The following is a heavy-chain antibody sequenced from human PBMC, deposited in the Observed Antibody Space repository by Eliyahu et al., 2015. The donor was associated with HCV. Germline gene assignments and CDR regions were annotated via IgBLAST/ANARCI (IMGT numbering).Heavy chain of an antibody. D-gene: IGHD2-21*01. CDR3: ARLHGGGQSQGGMDV. V-gene: IGHV5-51*01. CDR1: GYSFTSSW. CDR2: IYPGDSDT. J-gene: IGHJ6*02. Sequence: EVQLVQSGAEVKKPGESLKISCKGSGYSFTSSWIGWVRQVSGKGLEWMGIIYPGDSDTVYGPAFQGQVTISADKSISTTFLQWSSLKASDTAMYYCARLHGGGQSQGGMDVWGQGTTVTVSS.